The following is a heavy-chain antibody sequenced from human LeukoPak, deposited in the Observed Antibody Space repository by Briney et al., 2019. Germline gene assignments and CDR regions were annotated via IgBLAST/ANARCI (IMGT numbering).Heavy chain of an antibody. J-gene: IGHJ4*02. D-gene: IGHD7-27*01. V-gene: IGHV3-21*04. CDR3: ARDLAWGAFDY. CDR1: GFTFSSYS. CDR2: ISSSSSYI. Sequence: GGSLRLSCAASGFTFSSYSMNWVRQAPEKGLEWVSSISSSSSYIYYADSVKGRFTISRDDSKNTLSLQMNSLRVEDTAVYYCARDLAWGAFDYWGQGTLVTVSS.